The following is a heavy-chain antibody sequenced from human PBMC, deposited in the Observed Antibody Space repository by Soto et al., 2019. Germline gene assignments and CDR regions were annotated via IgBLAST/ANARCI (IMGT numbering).Heavy chain of an antibody. CDR2: IYYSGST. J-gene: IGHJ5*02. D-gene: IGHD6-13*01. CDR1: GGSISSGDYY. Sequence: SETLSLTCTVSGGSISSGDYYWTWIRQHPGKGLEWIGYIYYSGSTYQNPSLKSRVTISVDTSKNQFSLKLSSVTAADTAVYYCARATYSSSWTWGQGTLVTVS. CDR3: ARATYSSSWT. V-gene: IGHV4-31*03.